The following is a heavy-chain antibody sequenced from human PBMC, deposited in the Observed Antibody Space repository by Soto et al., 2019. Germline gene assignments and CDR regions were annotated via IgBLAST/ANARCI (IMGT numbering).Heavy chain of an antibody. CDR3: ARLIIDYLDFDY. D-gene: IGHD3-16*01. Sequence: QVQLVQSGAEVQKPGDSVKVSCKASGYTFTSFDINWVRQATGQGLEWMGWMSPNSGNTGYAQKFQGRVTMTRNTSISTAYMELSGLRSEDTAVYYCARLIIDYLDFDYWGQGTLVTVSS. J-gene: IGHJ4*02. V-gene: IGHV1-8*01. CDR1: GYTFTSFD. CDR2: MSPNSGNT.